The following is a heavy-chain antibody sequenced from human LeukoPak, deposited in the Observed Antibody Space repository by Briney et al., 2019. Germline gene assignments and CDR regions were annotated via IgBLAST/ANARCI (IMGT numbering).Heavy chain of an antibody. Sequence: GGSLRLSCAASGFTFNIYAMSWVRQAPGEGLEWVSSITSSGTGTFYADSVKGRFTISRDNSESTLYLQMNSLRAEDTAVYYCAKDRPNYYDSSGHYYRRNGDYWGQGTLVTVSS. CDR3: AKDRPNYYDSSGHYYRRNGDY. V-gene: IGHV3-23*01. D-gene: IGHD3-22*01. CDR2: ITSSGTGT. CDR1: GFTFNIYA. J-gene: IGHJ4*02.